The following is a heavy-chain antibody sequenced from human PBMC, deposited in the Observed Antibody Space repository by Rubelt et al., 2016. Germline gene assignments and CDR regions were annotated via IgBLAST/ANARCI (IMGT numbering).Heavy chain of an antibody. V-gene: IGHV4-34*01. D-gene: IGHD6-19*01. CDR1: GGSFSGYY. Sequence: QVQLQQWGAGLLKPSETLSLTCAVYGGSFSGYYWSWIRQPPGKGLEWIGTISYSGSTFYNPSLKSRVTMSHDTSNNQFSRRRTSVSAADTAVYYGARQASLSSGYYPWGQGTLVTVSS. J-gene: IGHJ5*02. CDR3: ARQASLSSGYYP. CDR2: ISYSGST.